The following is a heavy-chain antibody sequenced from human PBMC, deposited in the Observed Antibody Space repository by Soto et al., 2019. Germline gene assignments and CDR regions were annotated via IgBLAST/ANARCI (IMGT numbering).Heavy chain of an antibody. Sequence: GESLKISCKGSGYSFTSYWIGWVRQMPGKGLEWMGIIYPGDSDTRYSPSFQGQVTISADKSISTAYLQWSSLKASDTAMYYCATTVATNYYYYYGMDVWGQGTTVTV. CDR2: IYPGDSDT. CDR1: GYSFTSYW. D-gene: IGHD5-12*01. CDR3: ATTVATNYYYYYGMDV. V-gene: IGHV5-51*01. J-gene: IGHJ6*02.